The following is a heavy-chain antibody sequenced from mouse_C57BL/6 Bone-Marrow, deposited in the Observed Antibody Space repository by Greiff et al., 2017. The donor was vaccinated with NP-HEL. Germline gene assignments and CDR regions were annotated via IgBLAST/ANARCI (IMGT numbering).Heavy chain of an antibody. J-gene: IGHJ4*01. CDR1: GYTFTSYW. CDR2: IDPSDSYP. V-gene: IGHV1-69*01. Sequence: VQLQQPGAELVMPGASVKLSCKASGYTFTSYWIHWVKQRPGQGLEWIGEIDPSDSYPNYNQKFKGKSTLTVDKSSSTAYMQLSSLTSEDSAVYYCASLDYWGQGTSVTVSS. CDR3: ASLDY.